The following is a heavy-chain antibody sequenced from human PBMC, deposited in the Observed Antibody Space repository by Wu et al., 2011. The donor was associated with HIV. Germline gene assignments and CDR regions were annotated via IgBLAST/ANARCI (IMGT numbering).Heavy chain of an antibody. CDR2: IILIFGTA. J-gene: IGHJ4*02. CDR1: GGTFRRYA. CDR3: ARDLGGDEDY. V-gene: IGHV1-69*06. Sequence: KPGSSVKVSCKASGGTFRRYAISWVRQAPGQGLEWLGRIILIFGTANYAQKFQGRVTITADKSTSTAYMELSSLTSEDTAVYYCARDLGGDEDYWGQGTLVTVSS. D-gene: IGHD2-21*01.